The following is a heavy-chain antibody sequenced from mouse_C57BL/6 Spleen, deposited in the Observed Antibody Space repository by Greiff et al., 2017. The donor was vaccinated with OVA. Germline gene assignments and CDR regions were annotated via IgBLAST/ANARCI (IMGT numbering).Heavy chain of an antibody. CDR1: GYTFTDYE. CDR3: TRGGDGTFAY. Sequence: VQLVESGAELVRPGASVTLSCKASGYTFTDYEMHWVKQTPVHGLEWIGAIDPETGGTAYNQKFKGKAILTADKSSSTAYMELRSLTSEDSAVYYCTRGGDGTFAYWGQGTLVTVSA. J-gene: IGHJ3*01. D-gene: IGHD3-3*01. V-gene: IGHV1-15*01. CDR2: IDPETGGT.